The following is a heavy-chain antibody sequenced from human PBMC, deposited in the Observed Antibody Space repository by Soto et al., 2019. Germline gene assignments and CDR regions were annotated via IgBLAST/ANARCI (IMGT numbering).Heavy chain of an antibody. CDR2: ISGGGGNT. Sequence: GGSLRLSCAASGFTFRSYTMSWVRQAPGKGLEWVSVISGGGGNTYYRDSVKGRFTISRDNSKNTLYLQMNSLRAEDTAVYYCAKDHVAAATGSLIFGHWGQGTLVTVSS. D-gene: IGHD6-13*01. CDR1: GFTFRSYT. J-gene: IGHJ4*02. V-gene: IGHV3-23*01. CDR3: AKDHVAAATGSLIFGH.